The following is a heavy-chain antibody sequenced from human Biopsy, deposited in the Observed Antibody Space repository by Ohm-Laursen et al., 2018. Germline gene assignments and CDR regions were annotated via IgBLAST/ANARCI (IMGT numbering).Heavy chain of an antibody. V-gene: IGHV4-61*01. J-gene: IGHJ3*02. D-gene: IGHD3-10*01. CDR3: ARAPADQYAARNYYSSHAFDM. CDR1: NASASSGHYF. Sequence: SLTLSFTWTVSNASASSGHYFWTWIRQPPGKPLEWIGYFYSSGTTRYNPSLESRLSISMDTFKHEVSLRLTSMTAADTAVDFCARAPADQYAARNYYSSHAFDMWGQGTKVTVSS. CDR2: FYSSGTT.